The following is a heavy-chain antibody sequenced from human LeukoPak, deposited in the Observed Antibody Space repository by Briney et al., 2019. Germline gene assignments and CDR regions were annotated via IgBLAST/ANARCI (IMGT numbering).Heavy chain of an antibody. D-gene: IGHD6-13*01. V-gene: IGHV3-11*01. J-gene: IGHJ4*02. CDR2: ISSSGSTI. CDR3: ASYHSSPLLHY. CDR1: GFTFSDYY. Sequence: GGSLRLSCAASGFTFSDYYMSWIRQAPGKGLEWVPYISSSGSTIYYADSVKGRFTISRDNAKNSLYLQMNSLRAEDTAVYYCASYHSSPLLHYWGQGTLVTVSS.